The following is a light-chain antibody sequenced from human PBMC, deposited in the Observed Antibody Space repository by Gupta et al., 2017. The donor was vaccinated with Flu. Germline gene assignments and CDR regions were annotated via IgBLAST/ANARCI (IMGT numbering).Light chain of an antibody. J-gene: IGKJ1*01. Sequence: EIVLTQSPATLSLSPGERATLSCRASQSVSSYLAWYQQKPGQAPRLLIYDASNSATGIPARFSGSGSGSDFTLTIISLEPEDFAVYYCHQRSNWPRTFGQGTKVEIK. CDR2: DAS. V-gene: IGKV3-11*01. CDR1: QSVSSY. CDR3: HQRSNWPRT.